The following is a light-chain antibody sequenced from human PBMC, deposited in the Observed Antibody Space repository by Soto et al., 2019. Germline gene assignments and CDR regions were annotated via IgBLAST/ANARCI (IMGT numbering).Light chain of an antibody. V-gene: IGKV1-5*03. CDR1: QSIGKW. CDR2: KAS. CDR3: QQYYSYST. Sequence: DIQMTQSPSTLSASVGDRVTITFRASQSIGKWLAWYQQKPGKAPNLLIYKASNLESGVPSRFGGSGSGTEFTLTISSLQPDDFATYYCQQYYSYSTFGQGAKVDIK. J-gene: IGKJ1*01.